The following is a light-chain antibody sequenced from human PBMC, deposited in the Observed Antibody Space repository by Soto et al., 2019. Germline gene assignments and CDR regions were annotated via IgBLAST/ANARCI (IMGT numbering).Light chain of an antibody. CDR2: GAS. Sequence: DIQMTQSPSSLSASVGDRVTITCRANQDISYYLAWYQQKQGKVPKLLIYGASTLQSGVPSRFSGSGSGTDFTLTISSLQPEDIATYYCQKYNSDPRTFGQGTKVEIK. V-gene: IGKV1-27*01. CDR3: QKYNSDPRT. CDR1: QDISYY. J-gene: IGKJ1*01.